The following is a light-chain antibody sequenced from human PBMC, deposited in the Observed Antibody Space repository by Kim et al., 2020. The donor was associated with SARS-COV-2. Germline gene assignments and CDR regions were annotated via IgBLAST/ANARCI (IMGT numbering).Light chain of an antibody. Sequence: ASVGDRVTITCRASQSISGYLNWYQQKPGKVPKLLIYAASSLQSGVPSRFSGSGSGTDFTLTISSLQPEDFATYYCQQSYSTPLTFGGGTKVDIK. V-gene: IGKV1-39*01. CDR2: AAS. CDR1: QSISGY. CDR3: QQSYSTPLT. J-gene: IGKJ4*01.